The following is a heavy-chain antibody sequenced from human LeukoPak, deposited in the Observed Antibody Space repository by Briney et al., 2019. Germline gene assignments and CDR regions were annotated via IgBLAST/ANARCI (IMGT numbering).Heavy chain of an antibody. J-gene: IGHJ3*02. V-gene: IGHV3-33*01. CDR3: ARGTYYYDSSGPPDAFGI. D-gene: IGHD3-22*01. Sequence: PGGSLRLSCAASGFTFSSYGMHWVRQAPGKGLEWVAVIWYDGSNKYYADSVKGRFTISRDNSKNTLYLQMNSLRAEDTAVYYCARGTYYYDSSGPPDAFGIWGQGTMVTVSS. CDR1: GFTFSSYG. CDR2: IWYDGSNK.